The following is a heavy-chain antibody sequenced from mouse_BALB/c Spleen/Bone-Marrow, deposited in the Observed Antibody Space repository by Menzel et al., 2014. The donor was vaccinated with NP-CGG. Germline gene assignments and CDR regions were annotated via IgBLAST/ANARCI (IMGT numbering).Heavy chain of an antibody. CDR3: AREEITTVVAPAY. J-gene: IGHJ3*01. V-gene: IGHV1-61*01. Sequence: QVHVKQSGAELVRPGASVKLSCKASGYTFTSYWMNWVKQRPGQGLEWIGMIDPSDSETHYNQMFKDKATLTVDKSSNTAYMQLSSLTSEDSAVYYCAREEITTVVAPAYWGQGTLVTVSA. D-gene: IGHD1-1*01. CDR2: IDPSDSET. CDR1: GYTFTSYW.